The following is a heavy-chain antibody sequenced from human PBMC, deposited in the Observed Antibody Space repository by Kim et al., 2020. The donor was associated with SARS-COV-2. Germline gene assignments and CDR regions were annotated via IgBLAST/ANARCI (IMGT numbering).Heavy chain of an antibody. V-gene: IGHV6-1*01. D-gene: IGHD3-3*01. CDR1: GDSVSSNSAA. J-gene: IGHJ4*02. Sequence: SQTLSLTCAISGDSVSSNSAAWNWIRQSPSRGLEWLGRTYYRSKWYNDYAVSVKSRITINPDTSKNQFSLQLNSVTPEDTAVYYCARDPLVDFWSGYLFDYWGQGTLVTVSS. CDR2: TYYRSKWYN. CDR3: ARDPLVDFWSGYLFDY.